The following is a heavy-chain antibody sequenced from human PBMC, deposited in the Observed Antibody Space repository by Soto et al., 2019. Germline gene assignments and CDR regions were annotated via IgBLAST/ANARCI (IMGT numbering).Heavy chain of an antibody. J-gene: IGHJ5*02. Sequence: GPGPGWSSETLSLTCAVYGGSFSGYYWNWIRQPPGKGLEWIGEIDHSGYTNYNPSLKSRVTISVDTSKNQFSLRLTSVTAADTAVYYCARGARSSWYYWFDPWGQGTLVTVSS. CDR3: ARGARSSWYYWFDP. CDR1: GGSFSGYY. D-gene: IGHD6-13*01. CDR2: IDHSGYT. V-gene: IGHV4-34*01.